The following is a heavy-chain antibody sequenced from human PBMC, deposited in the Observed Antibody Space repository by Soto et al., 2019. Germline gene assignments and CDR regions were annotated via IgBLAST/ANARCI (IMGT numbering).Heavy chain of an antibody. CDR3: AKETSSTWFPLDY. CDR2: ISGSGGST. D-gene: IGHD2-2*01. V-gene: IGHV3-23*01. CDR1: GFTVSDYA. Sequence: LXLSCAASGFTVSDYAMSWFRQAPGKGLEWVSSISGSGGSTYYADSVKGRFTISSDNSKNTLYLQMNYLRAEDTAVYFCAKETSSTWFPLDYWGQGTLVTVPS. J-gene: IGHJ4*02.